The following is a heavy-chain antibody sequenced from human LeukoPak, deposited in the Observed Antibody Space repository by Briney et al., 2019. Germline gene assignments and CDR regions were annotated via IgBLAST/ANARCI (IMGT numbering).Heavy chain of an antibody. CDR1: GFTFGTYS. CDR2: ISSSSSTI. V-gene: IGHV3-48*01. CDR3: ASRPTTMDAFDI. D-gene: IGHD5-18*01. Sequence: GGSLRLSCAASGFTFGTYSMNWVRQAPGKGLEWVSYISSSSSTIYYADSVKGRFTISRDNAKNSLYLQMNSLRAEDTAVYYCASRPTTMDAFDIWGQGTMVTVSS. J-gene: IGHJ3*02.